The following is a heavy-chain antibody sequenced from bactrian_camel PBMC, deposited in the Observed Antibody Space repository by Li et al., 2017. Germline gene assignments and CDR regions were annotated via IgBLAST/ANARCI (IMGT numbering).Heavy chain of an antibody. CDR1: GFTFGKYV. CDR3: FTWYAPF. J-gene: IGHJ4*01. V-gene: IGHV3S40*01. D-gene: IGHD6*01. CDR2: INEDSGHI. Sequence: VQLVESGGGSVQAGGSLRLSCAASGFTFGKYVMSWVRQAPGKGLEFVSLINEDSGHIYYGDSVKGRFTISRDNAKNTLYLQLNSLKTEDTALYSCFTWYAPFWGQGTQVTVS.